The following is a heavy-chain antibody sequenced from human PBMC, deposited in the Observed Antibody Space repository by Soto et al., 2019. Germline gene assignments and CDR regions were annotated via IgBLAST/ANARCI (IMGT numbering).Heavy chain of an antibody. Sequence: SETLSLTCTVSGGSISSSSYYWGWIRQPPGKGLEWIGSIYYSGSTYYNPSLKSRVTISVDTSKNQFSLKLSSVTAADTAVYYCARHSGACSSTSCYESGATTPFDYWGQGTLVTVSS. CDR3: ARHSGACSSTSCYESGATTPFDY. D-gene: IGHD2-2*01. J-gene: IGHJ4*02. V-gene: IGHV4-39*01. CDR2: IYYSGST. CDR1: GGSISSSSYY.